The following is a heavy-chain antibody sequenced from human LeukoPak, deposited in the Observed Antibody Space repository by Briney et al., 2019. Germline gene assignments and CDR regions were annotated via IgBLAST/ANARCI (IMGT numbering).Heavy chain of an antibody. D-gene: IGHD3-10*01. Sequence: GGSLRLSCAASGFTFNNYAMSWVRQAPGKGLEWVSAISPGGSDTYYADTLRGRLTISRDNSKKTLSLQMSSLRAEDSAVYYCAKRGGYETMAAFDYWGQGTLVTVSS. CDR1: GFTFNNYA. J-gene: IGHJ4*02. CDR3: AKRGGYETMAAFDY. V-gene: IGHV3-23*01. CDR2: ISPGGSDT.